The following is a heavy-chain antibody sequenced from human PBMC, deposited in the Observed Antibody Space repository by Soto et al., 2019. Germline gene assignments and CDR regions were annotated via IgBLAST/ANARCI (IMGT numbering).Heavy chain of an antibody. Sequence: DVQLLDSGGGLVQPGGSLRLSCAASGFVFSNYVMSWVRQTPGQGLEWVSGISGRGDNTYYADSVKGRFTVSRDNSKNTLYLRMDSLRAEDTAVYYCAKTPLRVGPIDYWGQGTLVTVSS. V-gene: IGHV3-23*01. CDR1: GFVFSNYV. CDR2: ISGRGDNT. D-gene: IGHD2-15*01. J-gene: IGHJ4*02. CDR3: AKTPLRVGPIDY.